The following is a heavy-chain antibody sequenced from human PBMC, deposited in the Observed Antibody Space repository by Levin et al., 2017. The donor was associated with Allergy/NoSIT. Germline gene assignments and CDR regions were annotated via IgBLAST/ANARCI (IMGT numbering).Heavy chain of an antibody. J-gene: IGHJ3*02. CDR2: IYYSGST. CDR1: GGSISSGDYY. CDR3: ARAFYYGSGTVDAFDI. Sequence: LRLSCTVSGGSISSGDYYWSWIRQPPGKGLEWIGYIYYSGSTYYNPSLKSRVTISVDTSKNQFSLKLSSVTAADTAVYYCARAFYYGSGTVDAFDIWGQGTMVTVSS. V-gene: IGHV4-30-4*01. D-gene: IGHD3-10*01.